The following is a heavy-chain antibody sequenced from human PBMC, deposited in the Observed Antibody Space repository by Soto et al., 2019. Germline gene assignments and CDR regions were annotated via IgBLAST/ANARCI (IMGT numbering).Heavy chain of an antibody. CDR2: ISTSGSST. J-gene: IGHJ4*02. CDR3: AKDASTWYF. V-gene: IGHV3-23*01. D-gene: IGHD6-13*01. Sequence: EVQLLESGGHLEQPGGSLTLSCAASGFTFSSNAMSWVRQAPGKGLEWVSGISTSGSSTFYADSVKGRFTISRDNSKNTLYLQMNSLRAEDTAIYYCAKDASTWYFWGQGTLVTVSS. CDR1: GFTFSSNA.